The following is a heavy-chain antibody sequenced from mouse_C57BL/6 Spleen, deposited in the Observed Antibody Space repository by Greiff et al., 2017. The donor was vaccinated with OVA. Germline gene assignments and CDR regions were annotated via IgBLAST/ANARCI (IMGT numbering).Heavy chain of an antibody. J-gene: IGHJ4*01. Sequence: QVQLKQSGAELVRPGASVTLSCKASGYTFTDYEMHWVKQTPVHGLEWIGAIDPETGGTAYNQKFKGKAILTADKSSSTAYMELRSLTSEDSAVYYCTRYCGRGGYAMDYWGQGTSVTVSS. V-gene: IGHV1-15*01. D-gene: IGHD1-1*01. CDR1: GYTFTDYE. CDR3: TRYCGRGGYAMDY. CDR2: IDPETGGT.